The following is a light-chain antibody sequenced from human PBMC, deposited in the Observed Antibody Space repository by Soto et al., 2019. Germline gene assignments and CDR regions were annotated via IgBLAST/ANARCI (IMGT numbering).Light chain of an antibody. CDR1: GSDVGAYDY. J-gene: IGLJ1*01. Sequence: QSVLTQPASVPGSPGQSITISCTGTGSDVGAYDYVSWYQQHPGKPPKLIIFEVINRPSGVSSRFSGSRSGNTASLTISGLQAEDEADYYCSSYTTMSTKVFGTGTKVTVL. CDR2: EVI. CDR3: SSYTTMSTKV. V-gene: IGLV2-14*01.